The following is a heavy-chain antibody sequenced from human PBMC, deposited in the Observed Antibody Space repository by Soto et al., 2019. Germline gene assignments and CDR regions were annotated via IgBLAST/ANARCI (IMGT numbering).Heavy chain of an antibody. CDR2: VYHSGRA. CDR3: ARLIPYCGGDCYSVGAFDI. J-gene: IGHJ3*02. CDR1: GGSITSRDNY. V-gene: IGHV4-39*01. Sequence: QLQLRESGPGLVQPSESVSLTCTVSGGSITSRDNYWGWIRQPPGKGLEWIGTVYHSGRAYYNPSLQSRVTMSVDTSKSEFSLNLNSVTAADTSVYYCARLIPYCGGDCYSVGAFDIWGQGTMVTVSS. D-gene: IGHD2-21*02.